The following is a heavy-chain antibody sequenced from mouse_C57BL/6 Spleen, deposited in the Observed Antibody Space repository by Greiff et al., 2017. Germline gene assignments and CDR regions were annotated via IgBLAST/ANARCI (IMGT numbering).Heavy chain of an antibody. CDR3: ARSYSNYEDYAMDY. CDR1: GFTFSDYY. D-gene: IGHD2-5*01. V-gene: IGHV5-16*01. Sequence: DVQLVESEGGLVQPGSSMKLSCTASGFTFSDYYMAWVRQVPEKGLEWVANINYDGSSTYYLDSLKSRFIISRDNAKNILYLQMSSLKSEDTATYYCARSYSNYEDYAMDYWGQGTSVTVSS. CDR2: INYDGSST. J-gene: IGHJ4*01.